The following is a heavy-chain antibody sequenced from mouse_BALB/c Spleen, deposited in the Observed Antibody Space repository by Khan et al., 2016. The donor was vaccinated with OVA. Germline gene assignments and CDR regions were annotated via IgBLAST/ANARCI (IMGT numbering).Heavy chain of an antibody. CDR2: IWSDGTT. CDR3: ARQPYYHYYIMDY. CDR1: GFSLTDYG. J-gene: IGHJ4*01. D-gene: IGHD2-10*01. Sequence: VQLQESGPGLVPPSQSLSITCTISGFSLTDYGIHWVRQPPGKGLEWLVVIWSDGTTTYNSALKSRLSISKDNSKSQVFLKMNSLQTDDTAMYYCARQPYYHYYIMDYWGQGTSVTVSS. V-gene: IGHV2-6-1*01.